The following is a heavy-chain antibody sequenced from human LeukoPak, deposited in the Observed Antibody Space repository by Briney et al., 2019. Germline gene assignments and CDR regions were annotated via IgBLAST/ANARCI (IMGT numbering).Heavy chain of an antibody. V-gene: IGHV3-74*01. CDR3: ASQWFGEPPSNY. CDR2: INSDGSST. CDR1: GFTFSSYW. Sequence: GGSLRLSCAASGFTFSSYWMHWVRQAPGKGLVWVSRINSDGSSTSYADSVKGRFTISRDNAKNTLYLQMNSLRAEDTAVYYCASQWFGEPPSNYWGQGTLVTVSS. D-gene: IGHD3-10*01. J-gene: IGHJ4*02.